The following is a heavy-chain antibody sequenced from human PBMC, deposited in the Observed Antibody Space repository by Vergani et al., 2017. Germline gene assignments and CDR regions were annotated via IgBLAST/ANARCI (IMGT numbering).Heavy chain of an antibody. CDR3: ARDTGVYGDYDY. V-gene: IGHV1-69*04. CDR2: IIPILGIA. CDR1: GGTFSSYA. Sequence: QVQLVQSGAEVKKPGSSVKVSCKASGGTFSSYAISWVRQAPGQGLEWMGRIIPILGIANYAQKFQGRVTITADKSTSTAYMELSSLRSEDTAVFYCARDTGVYGDYDYWGQGTLVTVSS. J-gene: IGHJ4*02. D-gene: IGHD4-17*01.